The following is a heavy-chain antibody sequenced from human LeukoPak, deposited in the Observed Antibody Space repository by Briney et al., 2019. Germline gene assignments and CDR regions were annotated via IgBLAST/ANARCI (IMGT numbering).Heavy chain of an antibody. CDR3: AKARHDYGDGVFDY. V-gene: IGHV3-23*01. D-gene: IGHD4-17*01. Sequence: QPGGSLRLSCAASGFTFSSYAMSWVRRAPGKGLEWVSAISGSGGSTYYADSVKGRFTISRDNSKNTLYPQMNSLRAEDTAVYYCAKARHDYGDGVFDYWGQGTLVTVSS. CDR1: GFTFSSYA. J-gene: IGHJ4*02. CDR2: ISGSGGST.